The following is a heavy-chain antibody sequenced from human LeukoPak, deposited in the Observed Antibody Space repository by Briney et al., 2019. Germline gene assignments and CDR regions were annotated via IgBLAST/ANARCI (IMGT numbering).Heavy chain of an antibody. CDR1: GYTFTGYY. V-gene: IGHV1-2*02. CDR3: AREGYCSGGSCLDY. CDR2: IIPNSGGT. J-gene: IGHJ4*02. D-gene: IGHD2-15*01. Sequence: ASVKVSCKASGYTFTGYYMHWVRQAPGQGLEWMGWIIPNSGGTKYAQKFQGRVTMTRDTSISTAYMELSRLRSDDTAVYYCAREGYCSGGSCLDYWGQGTLVTVSS.